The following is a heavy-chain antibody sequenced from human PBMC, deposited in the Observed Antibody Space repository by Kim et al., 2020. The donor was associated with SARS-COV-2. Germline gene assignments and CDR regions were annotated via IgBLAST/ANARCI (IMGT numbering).Heavy chain of an antibody. CDR1: GFTFSSYG. CDR3: AKEKMKTYYYGSGSYSGYFDY. D-gene: IGHD3-10*01. J-gene: IGHJ4*02. CDR2: ISYDGSNK. V-gene: IGHV3-30*18. Sequence: GGSLRLSCAASGFTFSSYGMHWVRQAPGKGLEWVAVISYDGSNKYYADSVKGRFTISRDNSKNTLYLQMNSLRAEDTAVYYCAKEKMKTYYYGSGSYSGYFDYWGQETLVTVSS.